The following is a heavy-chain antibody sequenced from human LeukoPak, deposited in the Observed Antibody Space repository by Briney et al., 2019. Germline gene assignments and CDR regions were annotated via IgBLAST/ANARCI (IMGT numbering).Heavy chain of an antibody. D-gene: IGHD3-22*01. Sequence: PGGSLRLSCAASGFTFSSYAMSWVRQAPGKGLEWVSAISGSGGSTYYADSVKGRFTISRDNSKNTLYLQMNSLRAEDTAVYYCAKAPTEYYDSSGYYPNYYYYMDVWGKGTTVTVSS. CDR2: ISGSGGST. CDR1: GFTFSSYA. J-gene: IGHJ6*03. CDR3: AKAPTEYYDSSGYYPNYYYYMDV. V-gene: IGHV3-23*01.